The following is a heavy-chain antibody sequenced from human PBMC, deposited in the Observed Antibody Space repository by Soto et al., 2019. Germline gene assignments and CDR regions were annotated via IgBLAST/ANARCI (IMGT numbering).Heavy chain of an antibody. Sequence: VQLVESGGGVVQPGRSLRLSCAASGFTFSDYAMHWVRQDPGKGLEWVAVVSHDGRNTHYADSVKGRFTISTDSSKHTVSLEMSSLRAAHTAAYYCAKGGRQWLVTSDFNYWGQGAVVTVSS. CDR3: AKGGRQWLVTSDFNY. D-gene: IGHD6-19*01. CDR1: GFTFSDYA. V-gene: IGHV3-30*18. CDR2: VSHDGRNT. J-gene: IGHJ4*02.